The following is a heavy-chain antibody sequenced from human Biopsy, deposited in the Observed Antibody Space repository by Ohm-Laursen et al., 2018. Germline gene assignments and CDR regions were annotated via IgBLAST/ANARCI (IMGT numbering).Heavy chain of an antibody. Sequence: SETLSLTCTVSSDSLTSGPENWSWIRQSPGQGLEYIGFIYSGGNTNYNPSLKNRVTMSVDTSKNQFYLKLYSATAADTAVYYCARGRRTSGWPYFDNWGQGALVIVSP. CDR3: ARGRRTSGWPYFDN. CDR1: SDSLTSGPEN. J-gene: IGHJ4*02. V-gene: IGHV4-61*01. D-gene: IGHD6-19*01. CDR2: IYSGGNT.